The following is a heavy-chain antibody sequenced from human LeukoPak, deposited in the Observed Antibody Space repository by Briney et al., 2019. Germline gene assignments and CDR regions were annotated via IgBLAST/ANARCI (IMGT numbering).Heavy chain of an antibody. V-gene: IGHV5-51*01. CDR1: GYSFTSYW. J-gene: IGHJ4*02. CDR2: IYPGDSGT. D-gene: IGHD3-22*01. CDR3: ARRYYYDSSGYFDY. Sequence: GESLKISCKGSGYSFTSYWIGWVRQMPGRSLEWMGIIYPGDSGTRYSPSFQGQVTISADKSISTAYLQWSSLKASDTAMYYCARRYYYDSSGYFDYWGQGTLVTVSS.